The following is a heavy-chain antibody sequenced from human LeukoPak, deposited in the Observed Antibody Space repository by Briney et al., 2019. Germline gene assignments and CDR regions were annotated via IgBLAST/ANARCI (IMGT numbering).Heavy chain of an antibody. CDR1: GFTFSSFA. Sequence: GGSLRLSCAASGFTFSSFAMNLVRQAPGKGLQWVSAISGPTDRTFYADSVRGRFTISRDNLKQTLYLQMNSLRVEDTAIYYCVKGLDGSGSYASWGQGALVTVSS. J-gene: IGHJ5*02. CDR2: ISGPTDRT. CDR3: VKGLDGSGSYAS. V-gene: IGHV3-23*01. D-gene: IGHD3-10*01.